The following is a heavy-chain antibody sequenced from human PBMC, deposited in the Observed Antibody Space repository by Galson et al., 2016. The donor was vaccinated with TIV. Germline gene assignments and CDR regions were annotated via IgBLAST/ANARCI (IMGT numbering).Heavy chain of an antibody. CDR1: GFRFNEFG. D-gene: IGHD6-19*01. CDR2: IAYDGSAK. CDR3: AKVGHQYYSIGWFYFDS. J-gene: IGHJ4*02. V-gene: IGHV3-30*18. Sequence: SLRLSCAASGFRFNEFGMHWVRQAPGKGLEWVSLIAYDGSAKYYVDSVKGRFTISRDNSKNTLFLQMNSLRPEDTAVYHCAKVGHQYYSIGWFYFDSWGQGALVTVSS.